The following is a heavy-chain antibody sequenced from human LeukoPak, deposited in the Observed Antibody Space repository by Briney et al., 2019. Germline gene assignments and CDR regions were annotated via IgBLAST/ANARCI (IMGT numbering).Heavy chain of an antibody. CDR2: ISAYNGNT. D-gene: IGHD2-15*01. CDR1: GYTFTSYG. V-gene: IGHV1-18*01. Sequence: ASVKVSCKASGYTFTSYGISWVRQAPGQGLEWMGWISAYNGNTNYAQKLQGRVTMTTDTSTSTAYMELRSLRSDDTAVYYCARDSLYCSGGSCPYNWFDPRGQGTLVTVSS. CDR3: ARDSLYCSGGSCPYNWFDP. J-gene: IGHJ5*02.